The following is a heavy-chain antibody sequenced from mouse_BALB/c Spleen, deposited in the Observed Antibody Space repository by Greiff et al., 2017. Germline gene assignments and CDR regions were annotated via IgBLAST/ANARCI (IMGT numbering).Heavy chain of an antibody. CDR1: GFNIKDYY. CDR3: ASYYYGYGHYYAMDY. CDR2: IDPENGNT. V-gene: IGHV14-1*02. Sequence: VQLQQSGAELVRPGALVKLSCKASGFNIKDYYMHWVKQTPEQGLEWIGWIDPENGNTIYDPKFQGKASITADTSSNTAYLLLSSLTSEDTAVYYSASYYYGYGHYYAMDYWGQGTSVTVSS. J-gene: IGHJ4*01. D-gene: IGHD1-2*01.